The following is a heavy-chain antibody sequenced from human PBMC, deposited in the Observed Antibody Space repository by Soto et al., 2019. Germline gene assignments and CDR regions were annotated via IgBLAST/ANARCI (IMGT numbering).Heavy chain of an antibody. CDR3: AKGLKQLVVGGTPTFPDY. CDR2: ISYDGSNK. CDR1: GFTFSSYG. J-gene: IGHJ4*02. V-gene: IGHV3-30*18. Sequence: GESLKISCAASGFTFSSYGMHWVRQAPGKGLEWVAVISYDGSNKYYADSVKGRFTISRDNSKNTLYLQMNSLRAEDTAVYYCAKGLKQLVVGGTPTFPDYWGQGTLVTVSS. D-gene: IGHD6-6*01.